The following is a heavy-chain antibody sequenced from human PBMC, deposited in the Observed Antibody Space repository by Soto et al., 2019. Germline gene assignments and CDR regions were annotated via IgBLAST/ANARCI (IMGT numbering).Heavy chain of an antibody. CDR1: GFSLSTSGVG. D-gene: IGHD3-22*01. V-gene: IGHV2-5*02. CDR3: AHRRRYYDSSGYYYLDY. CDR2: IYWDDDK. J-gene: IGHJ4*02. Sequence: QITLKESGPTLVKPTQTLTLTCTFSGFSLSTSGVGVSWIRQPPGKALEWLALIYWDDDKRYSPYLKSRLTITKDTSKNQVVLTMTNMDPVDTATYYCAHRRRYYDSSGYYYLDYWGQGTLVTVSS.